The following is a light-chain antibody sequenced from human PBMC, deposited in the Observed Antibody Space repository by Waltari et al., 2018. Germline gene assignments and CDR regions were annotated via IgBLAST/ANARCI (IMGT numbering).Light chain of an antibody. V-gene: IGLV3-1*01. CDR3: QAWDSSRGYV. J-gene: IGLJ1*01. Sequence: SYEVTQPPSVSVSPGQTASITCSGDNLDNTYVYWYQQKAGQSPALVIYQDSKRPSGIPERFSGSNSGNTATLTISGTQALDEADYYCQAWDSSRGYVFGTGTKVTVL. CDR2: QDS. CDR1: NLDNTY.